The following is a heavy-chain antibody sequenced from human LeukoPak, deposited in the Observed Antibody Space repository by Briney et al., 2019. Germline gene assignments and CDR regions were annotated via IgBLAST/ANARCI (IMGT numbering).Heavy chain of an antibody. CDR1: GFTFSSYA. D-gene: IGHD2-15*01. CDR2: ISYDGSNK. V-gene: IGHV3-30*04. J-gene: IGHJ4*02. Sequence: GRSLRLSCAASGFTFSSYAMHWVRQAPGKGLEWVAVISYDGSNKYYADSVKGRFTISRDNSKNTLYLQMNSLRDEDTAVYYCARSVVVAARAPYFDYWGQGTLVTVSS. CDR3: ARSVVVAARAPYFDY.